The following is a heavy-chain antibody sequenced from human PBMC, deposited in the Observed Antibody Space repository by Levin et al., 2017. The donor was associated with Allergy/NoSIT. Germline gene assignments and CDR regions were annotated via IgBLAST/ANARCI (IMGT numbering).Heavy chain of an antibody. CDR2: ISSSSNII. D-gene: IGHD5-12*01. Sequence: GESLKISCAASGFTFSRYSMNWVRQAPGKGLEWVSYISSSSNIIYYADSVKGRFTISRDNAKNSLYLQMNSLRDEDTAVYYCARGGFVDYWGQGTLVTVSS. J-gene: IGHJ4*02. CDR1: GFTFSRYS. CDR3: ARGGFVDY. V-gene: IGHV3-48*02.